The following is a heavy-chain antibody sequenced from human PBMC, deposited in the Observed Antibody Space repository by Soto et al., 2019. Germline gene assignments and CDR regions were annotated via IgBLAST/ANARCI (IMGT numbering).Heavy chain of an antibody. Sequence: PSETLSLTCAVYGGSGGSSSGYYWSWIRQPPGKGLEWIGEINHSGSTNYNPSLKSRVTISVDRSKNQFSLKLSSVTAADTAVYYCARVPDVWGQGTTVTVSS. CDR3: ARVPDV. CDR1: GGSGGSSSGYY. CDR2: INHSGST. V-gene: IGHV4-34*01. J-gene: IGHJ6*02.